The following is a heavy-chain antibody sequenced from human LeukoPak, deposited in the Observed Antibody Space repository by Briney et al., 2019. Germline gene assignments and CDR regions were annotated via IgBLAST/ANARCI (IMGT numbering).Heavy chain of an antibody. D-gene: IGHD3-10*01. CDR2: IWHDGSNK. CDR1: GFTFSTYG. Sequence: PGRSLRLSCAASGFTFSTYGIHWARQAPGKGLEWVAVIWHDGSNKYYADSVKGRFTISRDNSKNTLYLQMNSLRAEDTAVYFCARAVGPYDYWGQGTLVTVSS. J-gene: IGHJ4*02. V-gene: IGHV3-33*01. CDR3: ARAVGPYDY.